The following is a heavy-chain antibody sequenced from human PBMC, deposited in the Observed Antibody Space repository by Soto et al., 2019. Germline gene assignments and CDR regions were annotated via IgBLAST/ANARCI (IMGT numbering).Heavy chain of an antibody. CDR1: GYTFSNHD. Sequence: ASVKVFCKASGYTFSNHDINWVRQATGQGLEWMGWMSPNSGRTGYAQKFQGRVTMTRNTSSSTAYMELSSLRSDDTAVYYCARGKRYTNDYWGQGTLVTVSS. CDR3: ARGKRYTNDY. D-gene: IGHD2-2*02. CDR2: MSPNSGRT. V-gene: IGHV1-8*01. J-gene: IGHJ4*02.